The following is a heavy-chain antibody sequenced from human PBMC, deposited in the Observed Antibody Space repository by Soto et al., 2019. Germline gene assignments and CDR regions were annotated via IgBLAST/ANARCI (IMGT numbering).Heavy chain of an antibody. CDR2: MNPTRGRT. Sequence: QVQLVQSGAGVRKPGASVKVSCKASGYSFITYDINWVRQAAGQGLEGMGWMNPTRGRTGCAQKFQGGLTMTMDTSSSTAYTELSSLRSDDTAVYYCARVQASLDPWGQGTLVTVSS. CDR1: GYSFITYD. V-gene: IGHV1-8*01. J-gene: IGHJ5*02. CDR3: ARVQASLDP.